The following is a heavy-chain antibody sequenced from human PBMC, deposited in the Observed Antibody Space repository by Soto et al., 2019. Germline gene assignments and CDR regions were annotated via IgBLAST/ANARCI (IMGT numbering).Heavy chain of an antibody. CDR1: GGSFSGYY. V-gene: IGHV4-34*01. CDR3: ARDGFCTSTTCLVGNWFDP. CDR2: INHRGST. D-gene: IGHD2-2*01. Sequence: QVQLQQWGAGLLKPSETLSLTCVVYGGSFSGYYWSWIRQSPGKGLEWIGGINHRGSTNYNPSLERRVTISVDTSKNQFSLQLPSVTAADTAMYYCARDGFCTSTTCLVGNWFDPWGQGTLVTVSS. J-gene: IGHJ5*02.